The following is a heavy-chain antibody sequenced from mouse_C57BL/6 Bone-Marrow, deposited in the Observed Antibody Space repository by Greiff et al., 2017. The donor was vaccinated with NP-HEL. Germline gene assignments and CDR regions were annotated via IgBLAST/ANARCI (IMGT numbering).Heavy chain of an antibody. V-gene: IGHV1-55*01. J-gene: IGHJ4*01. CDR1: GYTFTSYW. Sequence: QVQLQQPGAELVKPGASVKMSCKASGYTFTSYWITWVKQRPGQGLEWIGDIYPGSGSTNYNEKFKSKATLTVDTSSSTAYMQLSSLTSEDSAVYYCAREDHSPLAMDYWGQGTSVTVSS. CDR3: AREDHSPLAMDY. CDR2: IYPGSGST.